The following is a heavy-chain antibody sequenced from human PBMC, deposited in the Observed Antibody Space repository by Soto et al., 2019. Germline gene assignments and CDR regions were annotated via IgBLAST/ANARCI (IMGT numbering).Heavy chain of an antibody. V-gene: IGHV3-33*01. J-gene: IGHJ3*02. Sequence: GGSLRLSCAASGFTFSSYGMHWVRQAPGKGLEWVAVIWYDGSNKYYADSVKGRFTISRDNSKNTLYLQMNSLRAEDTAVYYCARQDSSGYGAFDIWGQGTMVTVSS. D-gene: IGHD3-22*01. CDR2: IWYDGSNK. CDR1: GFTFSSYG. CDR3: ARQDSSGYGAFDI.